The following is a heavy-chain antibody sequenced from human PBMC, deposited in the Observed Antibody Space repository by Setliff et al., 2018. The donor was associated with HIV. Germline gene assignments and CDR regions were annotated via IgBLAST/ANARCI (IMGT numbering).Heavy chain of an antibody. CDR2: IYYSGST. V-gene: IGHV4-59*13. CDR1: GGSISSYY. J-gene: IGHJ6*03. Sequence: SETLSLTCTVSGGSISSYYWSWIRQPPGKGLEWIGYIYYSGSTNYYPSLKSRGTISVDTSKNQFSLKLSSVTAADTAVYYCARTDPGASKLSYYMDVLCKVTTVNVS. CDR3: ARTDPGASKLSYYMDV. D-gene: IGHD1-26*01.